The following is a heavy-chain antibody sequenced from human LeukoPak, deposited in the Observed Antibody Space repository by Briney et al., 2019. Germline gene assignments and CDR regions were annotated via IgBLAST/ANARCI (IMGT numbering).Heavy chain of an antibody. V-gene: IGHV3-73*01. J-gene: IGHJ4*02. Sequence: GGSLTLLCTASGFPFSGFAMQWARQASGKGLEWVGRIRSKANNYATAYAASVKGRFTISRDDSKNTTYLQMNSLKTEDTAVYYCTGHDYGDPGALRYWGQGTLVTVSS. D-gene: IGHD4-17*01. CDR1: GFPFSGFA. CDR3: TGHDYGDPGALRY. CDR2: IRSKANNYAT.